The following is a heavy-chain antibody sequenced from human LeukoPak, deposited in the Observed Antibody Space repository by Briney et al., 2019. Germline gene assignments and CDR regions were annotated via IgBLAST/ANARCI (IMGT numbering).Heavy chain of an antibody. V-gene: IGHV3-23*01. D-gene: IGHD2-2*01. CDR1: GFTFSNYG. Sequence: PGGSLRLSCAASGFTFSNYGMAWVRQAPGKGLEWVSTIAVVGGNTHYADSVKGRFTISRDNPKNTLYLQMHSLRAEDTALYYCAKCTTSCYANAFDVWGRGTIVAVSS. CDR3: AKCTTSCYANAFDV. CDR2: IAVVGGNT. J-gene: IGHJ3*01.